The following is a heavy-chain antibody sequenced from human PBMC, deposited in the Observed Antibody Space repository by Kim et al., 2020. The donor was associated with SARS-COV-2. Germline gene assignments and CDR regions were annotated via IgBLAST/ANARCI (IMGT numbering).Heavy chain of an antibody. CDR3: ASTETPVPGLFDY. J-gene: IGHJ4*02. V-gene: IGHV3-7*01. D-gene: IGHD2-2*01. Sequence: YVDSVKGRFTLSRDNAKNSLYLQMNSLRAEDTAVYYCASTETPVPGLFDYWGQGTLVTVSS.